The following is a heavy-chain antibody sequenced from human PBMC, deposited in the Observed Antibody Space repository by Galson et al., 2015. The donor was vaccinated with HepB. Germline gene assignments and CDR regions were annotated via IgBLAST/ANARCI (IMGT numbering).Heavy chain of an antibody. D-gene: IGHD4-17*01. J-gene: IGHJ4*02. CDR2: ISYDGTNK. CDR3: ARDDYGETTLGNYFGY. Sequence: SLRLSCAASGFTLRSYAMHWVRQAPGKGLEWVAVISYDGTNKYYADSVKGRFTISRDNSKNTLYLQMNSLRAEDTAVYYCARDDYGETTLGNYFGYWGQGTLVTVSS. CDR1: GFTLRSYA. V-gene: IGHV3-30*04.